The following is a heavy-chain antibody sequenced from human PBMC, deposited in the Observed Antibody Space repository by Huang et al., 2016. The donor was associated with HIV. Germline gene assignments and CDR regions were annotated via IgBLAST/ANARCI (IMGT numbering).Heavy chain of an antibody. J-gene: IGHJ4*02. V-gene: IGHV5-51*01. CDR2: IFPDDPDT. D-gene: IGHD6-6*01. Sequence: VQLVQSGAEVKKPGESLKISCKGSGYSFSSYWIAWVRQLPGKGLEWMWIIFPDDPDTTYSPSFEGQVTISADKSIGTAYLQWSSLKASDTAMYYCARRFSSSSGYFDYWGQGSLVTVSS. CDR1: GYSFSSYW. CDR3: ARRFSSSSGYFDY.